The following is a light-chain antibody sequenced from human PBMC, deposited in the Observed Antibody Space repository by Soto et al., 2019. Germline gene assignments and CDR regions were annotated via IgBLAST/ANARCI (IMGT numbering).Light chain of an antibody. Sequence: DIQMTQSPSTLSASVGDRVTITCRASQSISSWLAWYQQKPGKAPKLLIYKASSLESGVPSRFSGSGSGTEFTLTISSLQPDDFATYYCQQYHTYSRTFVQGTKVEIK. V-gene: IGKV1-5*03. CDR1: QSISSW. CDR2: KAS. J-gene: IGKJ1*01. CDR3: QQYHTYSRT.